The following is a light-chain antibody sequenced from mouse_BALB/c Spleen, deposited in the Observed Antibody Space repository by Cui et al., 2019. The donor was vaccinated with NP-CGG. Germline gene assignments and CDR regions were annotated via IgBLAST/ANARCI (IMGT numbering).Light chain of an antibody. V-gene: IGLV1*01. J-gene: IGLJ1*01. CDR2: GTN. Sequence: QAVVTQESALTTSPGETVTLTCRSSTGAVTTSNYANWVQEKPDHLFNGLIGGTNNRAPGVPARFSGSLIGDKAALTITGAQTEDEAIYFCALWYSNHWVFGGGIKLTVL. CDR3: ALWYSNHWV. CDR1: TGAVTTSNY.